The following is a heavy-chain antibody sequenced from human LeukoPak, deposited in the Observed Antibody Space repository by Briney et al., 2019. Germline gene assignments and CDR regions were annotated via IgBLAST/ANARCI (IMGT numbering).Heavy chain of an antibody. J-gene: IGHJ4*02. D-gene: IGHD5-24*01. CDR3: ARGGHRLKEI. Sequence: QTGGSLRLSCEASGSSFSSYWMTWVRQAPGKGLEWVANIKPDGSGPYYVDSVRGRFTISRDNTKNSLYLHMSSLRVEDTAVYFCARGGHRLKEIWGQGTLVTVSS. CDR1: GSSFSSYW. V-gene: IGHV3-7*01. CDR2: IKPDGSGP.